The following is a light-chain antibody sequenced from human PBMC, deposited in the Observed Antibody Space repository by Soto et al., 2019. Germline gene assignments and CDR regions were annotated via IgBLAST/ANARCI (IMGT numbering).Light chain of an antibody. CDR3: CAFVRSNALL. CDR2: DVS. Sequence: QSALTQPRSVSGSPGQSVTISCTGTSSDVGGYNYVSWNQQHPGKAPKLMIYDVSKRPSGVPDRFSGSKSGNTASLTISGLQAEDEADYYCCAFVRSNALLFGGGTKLTVL. J-gene: IGLJ2*01. CDR1: SSDVGGYNY. V-gene: IGLV2-11*01.